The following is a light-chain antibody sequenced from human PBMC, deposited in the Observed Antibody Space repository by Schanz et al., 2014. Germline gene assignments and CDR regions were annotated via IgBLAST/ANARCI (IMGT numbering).Light chain of an antibody. Sequence: DTQMIQSPSTLSASVGDRVTIACRASQSVSSWLAWYQQRPGKAPKLLIYLASTLDTGVPSRFSGSGSGTEFTLTIDSLQPDDFATYYCQHAWTFGQGTKVEVK. CDR3: QHAWT. V-gene: IGKV1-5*01. CDR1: QSVSSW. J-gene: IGKJ1*01. CDR2: LAS.